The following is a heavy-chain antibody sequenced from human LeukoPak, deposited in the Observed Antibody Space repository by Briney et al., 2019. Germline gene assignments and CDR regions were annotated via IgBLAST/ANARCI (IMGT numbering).Heavy chain of an antibody. CDR3: ARDLARITMIVVVTEDAFDI. Sequence: GGSLRLSCAASGYTFSSYSMNWVRQAPGKGLEWVSSISSSSSYIYYADSVKGRFTISRDNAKNSLYLQMNSLRAEDTAVYYCARDLARITMIVVVTEDAFDIWGQGTMVTVSS. D-gene: IGHD3-22*01. CDR2: ISSSSSYI. CDR1: GYTFSSYS. J-gene: IGHJ3*02. V-gene: IGHV3-21*01.